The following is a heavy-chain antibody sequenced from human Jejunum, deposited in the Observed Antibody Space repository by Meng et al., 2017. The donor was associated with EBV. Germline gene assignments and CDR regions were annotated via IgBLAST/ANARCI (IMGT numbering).Heavy chain of an antibody. D-gene: IGHD3-16*01. J-gene: IGHJ4*02. CDR1: GFTFSGHA. CDR2: ISNDGNNK. V-gene: IGHV3-30-3*01. Sequence: QVQLVESGGSVVQPGRSLRHSCAASGFTFSGHAMQWVRQAPGKGLKWVALISNDGNNKYYADSVKGRFTISRDNSKNTLYLQMNSLRVDDTALYYCTREWGADYWGQGTLVTVSS. CDR3: TREWGADY.